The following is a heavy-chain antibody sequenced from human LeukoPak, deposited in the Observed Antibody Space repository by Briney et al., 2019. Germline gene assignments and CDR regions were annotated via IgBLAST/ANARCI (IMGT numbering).Heavy chain of an antibody. V-gene: IGHV1-46*01. CDR1: GYTFTSYY. J-gene: IGHJ1*01. CDR3: AKDPPYRSVVRRFRF. Sequence: GASVKVSCKASGYTFTSYYMHWVRQAPGQGLEWMGIINPTGGRTSYAQKFQGRVTMTRDTSTSTVYMELSSLRSEDTAVYYCAKDPPYRSVVRRFRFWGQGHLVSVSS. CDR2: INPTGGRT. D-gene: IGHD6-19*01.